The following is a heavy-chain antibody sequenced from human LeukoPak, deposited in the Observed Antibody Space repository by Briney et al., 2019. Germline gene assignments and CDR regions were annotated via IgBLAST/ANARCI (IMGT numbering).Heavy chain of an antibody. CDR3: AGNEWELHFDY. CDR2: INPSGGTT. Sequence: ASVKVSCKASGYTFTSYHMHWVRQAPGQGLEWMGIINPSGGTTNYAQKFRGRVTMTRDMSTSTVYMELSSLRSEDTAVYYCAGNEWELHFDYWGQGTLVTVSS. D-gene: IGHD1-26*01. V-gene: IGHV1-46*01. J-gene: IGHJ4*02. CDR1: GYTFTSYH.